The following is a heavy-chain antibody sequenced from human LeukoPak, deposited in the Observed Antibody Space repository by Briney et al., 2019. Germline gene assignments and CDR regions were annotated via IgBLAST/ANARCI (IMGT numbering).Heavy chain of an antibody. Sequence: HPGGSLRLSCAASGFTFSSYGMHWVRQAPGKGLEWVAVIWYDGSNKYCADSVKGRFTISRDNAKNSPYLQMNSLRAEDTAVYYCARDSDLPFFDYWGQGTLVTVSS. J-gene: IGHJ4*02. CDR3: ARDSDLPFFDY. V-gene: IGHV3-33*01. CDR2: IWYDGSNK. CDR1: GFTFSSYG.